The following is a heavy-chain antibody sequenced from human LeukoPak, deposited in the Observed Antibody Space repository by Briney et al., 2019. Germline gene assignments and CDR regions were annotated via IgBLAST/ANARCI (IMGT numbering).Heavy chain of an antibody. J-gene: IGHJ4*02. Sequence: GGSLRLSCAASGFTFSSYAMHWVRQAPGKGLEWVAVISYDGSNKYYADSVKGRFTISRDNSKNTLYLQMNSLRAEDTAVYYCARDDFDYWGQGTLVTVSS. CDR3: ARDDFDY. CDR2: ISYDGSNK. CDR1: GFTFSSYA. V-gene: IGHV3-30-3*01.